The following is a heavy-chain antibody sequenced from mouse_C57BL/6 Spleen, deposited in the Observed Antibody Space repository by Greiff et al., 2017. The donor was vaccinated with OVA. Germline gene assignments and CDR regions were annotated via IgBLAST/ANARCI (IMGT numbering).Heavy chain of an antibody. CDR2: ISSGSSTI. Sequence: EVKLVESGGGLVKPGGSLKLSCAASGFTFSDYGMHWVRQAPEKGLEWVAYISSGSSTIYYADTVKGRFTISRDNAKNTLFLQMTSLRSEDTAMYYCARRDYDDWFAYWGQGTLVTVSA. J-gene: IGHJ3*01. D-gene: IGHD2-4*01. CDR3: ARRDYDDWFAY. CDR1: GFTFSDYG. V-gene: IGHV5-17*01.